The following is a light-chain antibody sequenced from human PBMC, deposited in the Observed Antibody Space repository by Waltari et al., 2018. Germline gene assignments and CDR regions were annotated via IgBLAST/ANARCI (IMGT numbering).Light chain of an antibody. V-gene: IGKV4-1*01. CDR3: HQYSSTPWT. Sequence: DIVMTQSPDSLAVSLGERATIHCKSSQTVLHSSDTKNYVAWYQQKPGQPPKLLIYWSSTRESGVPDRCSGSGSGTDFTLTISSLQAEDVAVYYCHQYSSTPWTFGQGTKVEVK. J-gene: IGKJ1*01. CDR1: QTVLHSSDTKNY. CDR2: WSS.